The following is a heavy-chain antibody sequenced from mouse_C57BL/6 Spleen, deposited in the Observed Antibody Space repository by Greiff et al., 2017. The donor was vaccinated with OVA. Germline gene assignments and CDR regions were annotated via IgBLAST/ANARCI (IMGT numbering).Heavy chain of an antibody. CDR1: GFTFCDAW. D-gene: IGHD1-1*01. CDR3: TRAITTVVDWYFDV. V-gene: IGHV6-6*01. CDR2: IRNKANNHAT. J-gene: IGHJ1*03. Sequence: DVKLVESGGGLVQPGGSMKLSCAASGFTFCDAWMDWVRQSPEKGLEWVAEIRNKANNHATYYAESVKGRFTISRDDSKSSVYLQMNSLRAEDTGIYYCTRAITTVVDWYFDVWGTGTTVTVSS.